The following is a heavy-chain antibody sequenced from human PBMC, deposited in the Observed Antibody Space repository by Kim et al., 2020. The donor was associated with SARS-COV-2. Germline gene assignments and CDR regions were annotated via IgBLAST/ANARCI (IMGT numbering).Heavy chain of an antibody. V-gene: IGHV4-4*02. CDR3: ARGKLGYCSSTSCHGGMDV. CDR2: IYHSGST. Sequence: SETLSLTCAVSGGSISSSNWWSWVRQPPGKGLEWIGEIYHSGSTNYNPSLKSRVTISVDKSKNQFSLKLSSVTAADTAVYYCARGKLGYCSSTSCHGGMDVWGQGTTVTVSS. CDR1: GGSISSSNW. D-gene: IGHD2-2*01. J-gene: IGHJ6*02.